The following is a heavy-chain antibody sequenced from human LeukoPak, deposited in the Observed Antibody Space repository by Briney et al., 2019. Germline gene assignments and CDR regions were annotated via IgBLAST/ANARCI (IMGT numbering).Heavy chain of an antibody. D-gene: IGHD4-17*01. CDR3: ARDFARNSGDYGNDGFDV. CDR1: GGSLNLFY. V-gene: IGHV4-59*01. Sequence: SETLSLTCTVSGGSLNLFYWSWIRQPPQKGLEWIGYISYTGTTYYNPSLKTRVTISLDTSKNHFSLNLGSATAADTAVYYCARDFARNSGDYGNDGFDVWGLGTMVTVSS. J-gene: IGHJ3*01. CDR2: ISYTGTT.